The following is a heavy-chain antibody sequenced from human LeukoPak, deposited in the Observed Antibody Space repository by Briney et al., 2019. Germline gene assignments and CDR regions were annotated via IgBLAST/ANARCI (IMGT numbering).Heavy chain of an antibody. CDR1: GFTFSIYA. D-gene: IGHD6-19*01. CDR2: MSYDGSNK. V-gene: IGHV3-30-3*01. CDR3: ARDTSITTVAGGGAFDY. Sequence: PGGSLRLSCAASGFTFSIYAMHWVRQAPGKGLEWVAVMSYDGSNKYYADSVKGRFTISRDNSKNTLYLQMNSLRAEDTAVYYCARDTSITTVAGGGAFDYWGQGTLVTVSS. J-gene: IGHJ4*02.